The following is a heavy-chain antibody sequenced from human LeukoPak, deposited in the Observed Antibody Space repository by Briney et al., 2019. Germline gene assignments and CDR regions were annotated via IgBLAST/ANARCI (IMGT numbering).Heavy chain of an antibody. CDR3: ARESVIKHDYGDYLDP. V-gene: IGHV3-30-3*01. D-gene: IGHD4-17*01. CDR1: GFTFSSYA. J-gene: IGHJ5*02. Sequence: GGSLRLSCAASGFTFSSYAMHWVRQAPGKGLEWVAVISYDGSNKYYADSVKGRFPISRDNSKNTLYLQMNSLRAEDTAVYYCARESVIKHDYGDYLDPWGQGTLVTVSS. CDR2: ISYDGSNK.